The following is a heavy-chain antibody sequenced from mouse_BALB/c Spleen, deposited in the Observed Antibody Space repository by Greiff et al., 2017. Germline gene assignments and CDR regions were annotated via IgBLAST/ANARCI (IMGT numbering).Heavy chain of an antibody. D-gene: IGHD2-14*01. J-gene: IGHJ2*01. CDR2: INPGSGGT. CDR3: ARYRYDGRTFDY. CDR1: GYAFTNYL. Sequence: QLQQSGAELVRPGTSVKVSCKASGYAFTNYLIEWVKQRPGQGLEWIGVINPGSGGTNYNEKFKGKATLTADKSSSTAYMQLSSLTSDDSAVYFCARYRYDGRTFDYWGQGTTLTVSS. V-gene: IGHV1-54*01.